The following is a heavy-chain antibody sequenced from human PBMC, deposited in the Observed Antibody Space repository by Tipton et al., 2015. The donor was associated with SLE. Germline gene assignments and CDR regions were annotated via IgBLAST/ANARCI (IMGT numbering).Heavy chain of an antibody. CDR3: ARAAAGAFDI. V-gene: IGHV4-34*01. CDR1: GGSFSGYY. D-gene: IGHD6-25*01. J-gene: IGHJ3*02. CDR2: INHSGST. Sequence: AGLVKPSETLSLTCAVYGGSFSGYYWSWIRQPPGKGLEWIGEINHSGSTNYNPSLKSRVTISVDTSKNQFSLKLSSVTAADTAVYYCARAAAGAFDIWGQGTMVTVSS.